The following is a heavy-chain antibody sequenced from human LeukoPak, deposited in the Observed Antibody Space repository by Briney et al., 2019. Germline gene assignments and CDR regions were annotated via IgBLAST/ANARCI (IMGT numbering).Heavy chain of an antibody. Sequence: PSETLSLACTVSGGSTSSYYWSLIRQPTGKGLERIGYSYYSGSTYYNTSLKSRVTISVDKSNNQFSLKLSSVTAADTAVYYFAREEGSGWYALGNWFDPWGQGTLVTVSS. CDR3: AREEGSGWYALGNWFDP. CDR2: SYYSGST. J-gene: IGHJ5*02. CDR1: GGSTSSYY. D-gene: IGHD6-19*01. V-gene: IGHV4-59*01.